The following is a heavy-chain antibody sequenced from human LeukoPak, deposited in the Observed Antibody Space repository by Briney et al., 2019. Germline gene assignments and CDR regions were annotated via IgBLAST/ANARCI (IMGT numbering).Heavy chain of an antibody. Sequence: GGSLRLSCAASGFTFSSYAMSWVRQAPGKGLEWVSAISGSGGSTYYADSVKGRFTISRDNSKNTLYLQMNSLRAEDTAVYYCARGVEGYSYGFDYWGQGTLVTVSS. V-gene: IGHV3-23*01. CDR3: ARGVEGYSYGFDY. CDR1: GFTFSSYA. J-gene: IGHJ4*02. D-gene: IGHD5-18*01. CDR2: ISGSGGST.